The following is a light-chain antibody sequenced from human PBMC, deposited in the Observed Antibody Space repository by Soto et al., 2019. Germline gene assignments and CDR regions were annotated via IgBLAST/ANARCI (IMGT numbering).Light chain of an antibody. J-gene: IGKJ4*01. V-gene: IGKV3-11*01. CDR1: QSVSSY. CDR2: DAS. Sequence: EIVLTQSPATLSLSPGERATLSCRASQSVSSYLAWYQQQPGQAPRLLIYDASDRATGIPARFSGSGSGTDFTLTISSLEPEDFAVYYCQQRSSWPLTFGGGTKVEIK. CDR3: QQRSSWPLT.